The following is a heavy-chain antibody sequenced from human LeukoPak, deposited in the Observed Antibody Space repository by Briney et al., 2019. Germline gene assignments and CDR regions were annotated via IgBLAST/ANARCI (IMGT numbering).Heavy chain of an antibody. V-gene: IGHV1-46*01. J-gene: IGHJ6*02. D-gene: IGHD3-22*01. Sequence: ASVKVSCKASGYTFTSYYMHWVRQAPGQGLEWMGIINPSGGSTSYPQKFQGRVTMTRDTSTSTVYMELSSLRSEDTAVYYCARASMIVALDVWGQGTTVTVSS. CDR2: INPSGGST. CDR1: GYTFTSYY. CDR3: ARASMIVALDV.